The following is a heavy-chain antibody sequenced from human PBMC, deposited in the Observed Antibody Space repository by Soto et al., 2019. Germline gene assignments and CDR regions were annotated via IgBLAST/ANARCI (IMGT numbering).Heavy chain of an antibody. CDR3: AASPIFECSSTSCPTIYYYYMDV. J-gene: IGHJ6*03. CDR2: IVVGSGNT. CDR1: GFTFTSSA. V-gene: IGHV1-58*02. Sequence: ASVKVSCKASGFTFTSSAMQWVRQARGQRLEWIGWIVVGSGNTNYAQKFQERVTITRDMSTSTAYMELSSLRSEDTAVYYCAASPIFECSSTSCPTIYYYYMDVWGKGTTVTVSS. D-gene: IGHD2-2*01.